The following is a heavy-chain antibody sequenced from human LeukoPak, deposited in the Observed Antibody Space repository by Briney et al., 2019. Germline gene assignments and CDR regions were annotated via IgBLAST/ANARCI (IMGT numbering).Heavy chain of an antibody. CDR2: IYPGDSDT. D-gene: IGHD3-22*01. CDR1: GYSFTSYW. Sequence: GESLKISCKGSGYSFTSYWIGWVRQIPGKGLEWMGIIYPGDSDTRYSPSFQGQVIISADKSISTAYLQWSSLKASDTAMYYCARRVELRSERYYYDSSGYPETPYYFDYWGQGTLVTVSS. J-gene: IGHJ4*02. CDR3: ARRVELRSERYYYDSSGYPETPYYFDY. V-gene: IGHV5-51*01.